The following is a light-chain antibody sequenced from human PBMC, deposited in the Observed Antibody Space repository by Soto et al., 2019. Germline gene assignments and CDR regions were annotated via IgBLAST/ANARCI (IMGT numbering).Light chain of an antibody. V-gene: IGKV3-11*01. Sequence: IVLTQSPATLSLSTGERATLSCRASQSVSSYLAWYQQKPGQAPRLLIYDAYNRATGIPVRFSGSGSGTDFTLTISSLEPEDFATYYCQQSYSTHLTFGPGKKVEIK. J-gene: IGKJ3*01. CDR1: QSVSSY. CDR3: QQSYSTHLT. CDR2: DAY.